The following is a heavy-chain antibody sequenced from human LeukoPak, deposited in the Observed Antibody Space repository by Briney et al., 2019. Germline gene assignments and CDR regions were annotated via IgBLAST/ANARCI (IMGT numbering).Heavy chain of an antibody. Sequence: GGSLRLSCAASGFTFSSYDMSWVRQAPGKGLEWVSGISGSGGSTYHADSAEGRFTISRDNSKNTLYLQMNSLRAEDTAVYYCAKRGPARNNCFDPWGQGTLVTVSS. CDR2: ISGSGGST. D-gene: IGHD6-6*01. CDR1: GFTFSSYD. J-gene: IGHJ5*02. CDR3: AKRGPARNNCFDP. V-gene: IGHV3-23*01.